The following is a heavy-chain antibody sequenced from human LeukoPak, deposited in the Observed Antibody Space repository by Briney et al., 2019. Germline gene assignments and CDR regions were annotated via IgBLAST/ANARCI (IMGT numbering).Heavy chain of an antibody. Sequence: KASETLSLTCSVSDGSISSISYYSGWTRHPPGKGLEWIGSIYYSRSTYYNPSLKSRVTISVDTSKNQFSLKLSSVTAADTAVYYCGRRLRFGEYLDYWGQGTLVTVSS. CDR2: IYYSRST. J-gene: IGHJ4*02. CDR1: DGSISSISYY. CDR3: GRRLRFGEYLDY. V-gene: IGHV4-39*01. D-gene: IGHD3-16*01.